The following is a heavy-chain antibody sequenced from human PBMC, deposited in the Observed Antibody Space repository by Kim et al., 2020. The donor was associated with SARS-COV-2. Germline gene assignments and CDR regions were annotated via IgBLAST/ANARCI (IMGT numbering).Heavy chain of an antibody. CDR3: ATGGNGTYRHGPYEY. CDR2: TRNKANRYTT. V-gene: IGHV3-72*01. J-gene: IGHJ4*02. D-gene: IGHD1-26*01. CDR1: GFSFSDYY. Sequence: GGSLRLSCAASGFSFSDYYMDWVRQAPGKGLEWVGRTRNKANRYTTEYAASVKVRFTTSRDDSKRSLYLQMNSLKTEDAAIYYCATGGNGTYRHGPYEYWGQGALLTVS.